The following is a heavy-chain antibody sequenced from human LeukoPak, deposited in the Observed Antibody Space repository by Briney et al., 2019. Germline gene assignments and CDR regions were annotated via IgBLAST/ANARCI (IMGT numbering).Heavy chain of an antibody. CDR1: GFALTTYN. J-gene: IGHJ6*03. V-gene: IGHV1-18*01. CDR2: VTAFNENT. D-gene: IGHD5-24*01. CDR3: ARNTYGYKFSMDV. Sequence: ASVKVSCKSSGFALTTYNIVWLRQAPGQGLQWLGWVTAFNENTHYSRKVQGRVTMTRDTSTSTAYMELRSLRSDDTAVYYCARNTYGYKFSMDVWGKGTTVTVSS.